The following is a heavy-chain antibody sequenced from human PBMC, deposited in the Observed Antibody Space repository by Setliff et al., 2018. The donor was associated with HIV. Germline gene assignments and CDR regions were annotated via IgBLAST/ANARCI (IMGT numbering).Heavy chain of an antibody. CDR2: ISGSGGST. Sequence: GGSLRLSCAASGFTFSSYAMSWVRQAPGKGLEWVSAISGSGGSTYYADSVKGRFTISRDNSKNTLYLQMNSLRAEDTAVYYCAKDRATMIVVVILDAFDIWGPGTMVTVSS. CDR1: GFTFSSYA. CDR3: AKDRATMIVVVILDAFDI. V-gene: IGHV3-23*01. J-gene: IGHJ3*02. D-gene: IGHD3-22*01.